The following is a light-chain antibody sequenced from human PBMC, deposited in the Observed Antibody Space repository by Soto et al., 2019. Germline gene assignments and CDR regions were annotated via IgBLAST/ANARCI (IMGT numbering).Light chain of an antibody. CDR1: SSNIGSNY. V-gene: IGLV1-47*02. CDR2: SNN. Sequence: QAVVTQPPSACGTPGQRVTISCSGSSSNIGSNYVYWYQQLPGTAPKLLIYSNNQRPSGVPDRFSGSKSGTSASLAISGLRSEDEADYYCAAWDDSLSGRVFGGGTQLTVL. CDR3: AAWDDSLSGRV. J-gene: IGLJ3*02.